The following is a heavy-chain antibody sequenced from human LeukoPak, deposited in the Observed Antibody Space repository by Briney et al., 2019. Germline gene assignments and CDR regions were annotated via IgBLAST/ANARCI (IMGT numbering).Heavy chain of an antibody. J-gene: IGHJ4*02. CDR1: GFTFSSYS. Sequence: GGSLRLSCAASGFTFSSYSMNWVRQAPGKGLEWVANINQGGSEKYYVDSVKGRFTISRDNAKNSLFLQMNSLRAEDTAVYYCARDVGDLWGQGTLVTVSS. CDR2: INQGGSEK. V-gene: IGHV3-7*01. D-gene: IGHD2-21*02. CDR3: ARDVGDL.